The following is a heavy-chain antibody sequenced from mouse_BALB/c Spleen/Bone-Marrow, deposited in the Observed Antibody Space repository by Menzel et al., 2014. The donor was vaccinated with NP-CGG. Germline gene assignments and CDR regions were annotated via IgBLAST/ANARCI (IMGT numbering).Heavy chain of an antibody. V-gene: IGHV14-3*02. J-gene: IGHJ4*01. CDR2: IDPANGNT. CDR1: GFNIKDTY. D-gene: IGHD4-1*01. CDR3: ARWEYYAMAY. Sequence: EAQLAESGAELVKPGLSAKLSCTASGFNIKDTYMHWVKQRPEQGLEWIGRIDPANGNTKYDPKFQGKATITADTSSNTAYLQLSSLTSEDTAVYYCARWEYYAMAYCSQVSSVTVSS.